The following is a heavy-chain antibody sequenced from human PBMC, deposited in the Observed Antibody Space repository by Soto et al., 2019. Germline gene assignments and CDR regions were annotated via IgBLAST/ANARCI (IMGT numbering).Heavy chain of an antibody. D-gene: IGHD3-22*01. V-gene: IGHV4-31*03. CDR2: IYYSGST. J-gene: IGHJ4*02. CDR1: GGSISSGDYY. CDR3: ARLSSIDSSGYYLDY. Sequence: QVQLQESGPGLVKPSQTLSLTCTVSGGSISSGDYYWSWIRQHPGKGLEWIGYIYYSGSTHYSSSLKSRFTMSIDTSKNQFPLKLTSVTAAYTAVYYCARLSSIDSSGYYLDYWGQGTLVTVSS.